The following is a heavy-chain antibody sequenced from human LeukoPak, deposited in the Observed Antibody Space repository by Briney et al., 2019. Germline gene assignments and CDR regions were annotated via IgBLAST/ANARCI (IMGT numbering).Heavy chain of an antibody. D-gene: IGHD3-10*01. Sequence: PSETLSLTCTVSGGSISSGDYYWSWIRQPPGKGLEWIGYIYYSGSTYYNPSLKSRVTISVDTSKNQFSLKLSSVTAADTAVYYCASRSGFTSVFPFDYWGQGTLVTVSS. J-gene: IGHJ4*02. CDR2: IYYSGST. CDR1: GGSISSGDYY. CDR3: ASRSGFTSVFPFDY. V-gene: IGHV4-30-4*08.